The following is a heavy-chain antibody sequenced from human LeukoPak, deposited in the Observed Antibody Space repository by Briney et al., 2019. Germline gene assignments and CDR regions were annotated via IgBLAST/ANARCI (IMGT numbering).Heavy chain of an antibody. CDR1: GGSISSYY. CDR2: IYTSGST. J-gene: IGHJ3*02. D-gene: IGHD3-22*01. Sequence: KPSETLSLNCTVSGGSISSYYWSWIRQPARVGLEWIGRIYTSGSTDYNPSLNSRVTMSVDTSKNQFSLKLSSVTAADTAVYYCARDRGYYDSSGYYAFDIWAKGQWSPSLQ. V-gene: IGHV4-4*07. CDR3: ARDRGYYDSSGYYAFDI.